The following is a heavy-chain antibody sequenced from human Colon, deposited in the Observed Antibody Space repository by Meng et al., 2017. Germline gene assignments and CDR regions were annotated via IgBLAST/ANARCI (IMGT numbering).Heavy chain of an antibody. CDR3: ARSLRWGDWFDP. CDR2: ISYDGSNK. D-gene: IGHD4-23*01. Sequence: GGSLRLSCAASGFTFISYAMHWVRQAPGKGLEWVAVISYDGSNKYYADSVKGRFTISRDNSKNTLHLQMNSLRAEDTAVYYCARSLRWGDWFDPWGQGTLVTVSS. CDR1: GFTFISYA. V-gene: IGHV3-30*01. J-gene: IGHJ5*02.